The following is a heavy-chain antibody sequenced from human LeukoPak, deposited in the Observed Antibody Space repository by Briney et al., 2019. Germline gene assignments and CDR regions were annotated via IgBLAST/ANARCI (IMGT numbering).Heavy chain of an antibody. D-gene: IGHD2-2*01. CDR3: ASGRLGFSSTSHFDY. V-gene: IGHV4-39*01. CDR2: IYYSGST. CDR1: GGSISSSSYY. J-gene: IGHJ4*02. Sequence: SETLSLTCTVSGGSISSSSYYWGWIRQPPGKGLEWIGSIYYSGSTYYNPSLKSRVTISVDTSKNQFSLKLSSVIAADTAVYYCASGRLGFSSTSHFDYWGQGTLVTVSS.